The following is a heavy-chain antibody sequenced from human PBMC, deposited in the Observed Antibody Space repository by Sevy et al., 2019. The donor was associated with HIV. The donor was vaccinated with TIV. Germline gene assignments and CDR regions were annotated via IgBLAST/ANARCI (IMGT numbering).Heavy chain of an antibody. V-gene: IGHV3-11*06. CDR2: ISSSSSYT. CDR1: GFTFSDYY. D-gene: IGHD2-15*01. CDR3: ARISGGSIASWFDP. Sequence: GGSLRLSCAASGFTFSDYYMSWIRQAPGKGLEWVSYISSSSSYTNYAYSVKGRFTISRDNAKNSLYLQMNSLRAEDTAVYYCARISGGSIASWFDPWGQGTLVTVSS. J-gene: IGHJ5*02.